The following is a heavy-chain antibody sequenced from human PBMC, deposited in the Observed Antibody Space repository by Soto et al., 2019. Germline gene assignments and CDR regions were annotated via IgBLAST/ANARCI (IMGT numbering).Heavy chain of an antibody. J-gene: IGHJ4*02. Sequence: ASVKVSCKASGGTFSTYAIDWVRQAPGQGLEWMGGIIPLFGTAKYAQNFQGRITITADESTNTAYMELRSLRSQDTAVYYCARGVHYDSSGYYYFYWGQGTLVTVSS. D-gene: IGHD3-22*01. CDR3: ARGVHYDSSGYYYFY. V-gene: IGHV1-69*13. CDR2: IIPLFGTA. CDR1: GGTFSTYA.